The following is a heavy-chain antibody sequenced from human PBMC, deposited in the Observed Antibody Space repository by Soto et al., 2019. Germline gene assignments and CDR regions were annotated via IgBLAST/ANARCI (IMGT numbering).Heavy chain of an antibody. CDR1: GYSFTSYW. CDR2: IYPGDSDT. D-gene: IGHD3-10*01. CDR3: ARTMVRGVISPPGYGMDV. J-gene: IGHJ6*02. V-gene: IGHV5-51*01. Sequence: PGESLKISCKGSGYSFTSYWIGWVRQMPGKGLEWMGIIYPGDSDTRYSPSFQGQVTISADKSISTAYLQWSSLKASDTAMYYCARTMVRGVISPPGYGMDVWGQGTTVTVSS.